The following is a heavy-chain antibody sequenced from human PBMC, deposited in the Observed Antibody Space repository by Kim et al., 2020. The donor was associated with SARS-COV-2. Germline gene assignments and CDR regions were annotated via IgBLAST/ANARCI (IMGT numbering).Heavy chain of an antibody. D-gene: IGHD3-3*01. CDR1: GGSISSSSYY. Sequence: SETLSLTCTVSGGSISSSSYYWGWICQPPGKGLVWIGSIYSSGRTNSHPSLKSRVTLSVDTSKNPFSLKLGSVTAADTAVYYCARLGSLFGVVNYYFSYMDVRGKGTKVSVSS. CDR3: ARLGSLFGVVNYYFSYMDV. V-gene: IGHV4-39*01. CDR2: IYSSGRT. J-gene: IGHJ6*03.